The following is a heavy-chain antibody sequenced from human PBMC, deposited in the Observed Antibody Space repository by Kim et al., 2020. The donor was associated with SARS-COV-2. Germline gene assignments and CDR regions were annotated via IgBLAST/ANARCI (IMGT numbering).Heavy chain of an antibody. CDR3: ARDWIEAIYYGSGSYNWFDP. D-gene: IGHD3-10*01. Sequence: ASVKVSCKASGYTFTSYYMHWVRQAPGQGLEWMGIINPSGGSTSYAQKFQGRVTMTRDTSTSTVYMELSSLRSEDTAVYYCARDWIEAIYYGSGSYNWFDPWGQGTLVTVSS. CDR2: INPSGGST. CDR1: GYTFTSYY. V-gene: IGHV1-46*01. J-gene: IGHJ5*02.